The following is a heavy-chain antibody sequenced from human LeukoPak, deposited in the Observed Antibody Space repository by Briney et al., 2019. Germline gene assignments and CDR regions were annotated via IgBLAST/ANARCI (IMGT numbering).Heavy chain of an antibody. CDR2: ISAYNGNT. CDR3: ARGHYDILTGYYYYMDV. J-gene: IGHJ6*03. V-gene: IGHV1-18*01. Sequence: ASVKVSCKASGYTFTSYGISWVRQAPGQGLEWMGWISAYNGNTNYAQKLQGRVTMTTDTSTSTAYMELRSLRSDDTAVYYCARGHYDILTGYYYYMDVWGKGTTVTISS. CDR1: GYTFTSYG. D-gene: IGHD3-9*01.